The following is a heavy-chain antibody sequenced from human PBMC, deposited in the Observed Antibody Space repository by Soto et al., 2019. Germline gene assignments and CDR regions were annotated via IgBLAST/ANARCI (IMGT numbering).Heavy chain of an antibody. Sequence: QVQLVESGGGVVQPGRSLRLSCAASGFTFSSYGMHWVRQAPGKGLEWVAVISYDGSNKYYADSVKGRFTISRDNSKNTLYLQMNSLRAEDTAVYYCAKLDLAARPGYYYGMDVWGQGTTVTVSS. CDR3: AKLDLAARPGYYYGMDV. J-gene: IGHJ6*02. V-gene: IGHV3-30*18. CDR1: GFTFSSYG. D-gene: IGHD6-6*01. CDR2: ISYDGSNK.